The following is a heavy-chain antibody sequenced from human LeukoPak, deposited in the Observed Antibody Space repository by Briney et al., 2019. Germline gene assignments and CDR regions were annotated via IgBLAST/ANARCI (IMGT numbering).Heavy chain of an antibody. CDR2: IYTSGST. V-gene: IGHV4-4*07. CDR3: AREKVRGVIDNWFDP. D-gene: IGHD3-10*01. J-gene: IGHJ5*02. CDR1: GGSISSYY. Sequence: SETLSLTCTVSGGSISSYYWSWIRQPAGKGLEWIGRIYTSGSTNYNPSLKSRDTMSVDTSKNQFSLKLSSVTAADTAVYYCAREKVRGVIDNWFDPWGQGTLVTVSS.